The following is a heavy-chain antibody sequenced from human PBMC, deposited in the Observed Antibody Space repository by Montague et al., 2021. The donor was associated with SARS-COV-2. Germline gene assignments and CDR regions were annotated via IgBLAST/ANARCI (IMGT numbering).Heavy chain of an antibody. CDR3: ARARQDVVVPALGIGAYYYYYYMDV. CDR2: INHSGST. Sequence: SETLSLTCAVYGGSFSGYNWSWIRQPPGKGLQWFGEINHSGSTNXNPSLKSRVTILVDTTKNQFSLKLRSVTAADTAVYYCARARQDVVVPALGIGAYYYYYYMDVWGKGITVTVSS. CDR1: GGSFSGYN. V-gene: IGHV4-34*01. D-gene: IGHD2-2*01. J-gene: IGHJ6*03.